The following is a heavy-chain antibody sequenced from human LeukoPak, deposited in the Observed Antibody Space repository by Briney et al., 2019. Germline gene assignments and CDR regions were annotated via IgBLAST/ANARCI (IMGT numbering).Heavy chain of an antibody. D-gene: IGHD3-22*01. CDR2: ISAYSGNT. CDR1: GYTFTSYG. CDR3: ARVEATDYYDSSGYYADY. J-gene: IGHJ4*02. V-gene: IGHV1-18*01. Sequence: GASVKVSCKASGYTFTSYGISWVRQAPGQGLEWMGWISAYSGNTNYAQKLQGRVTMTTDTSTSTAYMELRSLRSDDTAVYYCARVEATDYYDSSGYYADYWGQGTLVTVSS.